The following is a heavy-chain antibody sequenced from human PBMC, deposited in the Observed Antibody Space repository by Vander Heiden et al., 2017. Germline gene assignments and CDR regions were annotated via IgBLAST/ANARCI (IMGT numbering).Heavy chain of an antibody. V-gene: IGHV3-23*01. CDR3: ARGAYGDYDFDY. D-gene: IGHD4-17*01. J-gene: IGHJ4*02. CDR1: GFSFGSYA. CDR2: VSGSGGST. Sequence: EVELLSSGGGWVQSGGSWRLPCAASGFSFGSYAMSWVRQARGRGLDWVSAVSGSGGSTYYADSVKGRFTISRDNSKNTLYLQMNSLRAEDTAVYYCARGAYGDYDFDYGGQGTLVTVSS.